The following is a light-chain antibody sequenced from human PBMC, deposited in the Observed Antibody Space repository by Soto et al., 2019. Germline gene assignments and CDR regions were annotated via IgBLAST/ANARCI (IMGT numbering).Light chain of an antibody. CDR3: NSYSSSTTLYL. Sequence: QSVLTQPASVSGSPGQSITISCTGTSSDVGGYNYVSWYQQHPGKAPKLMISDVSNRPSGVSIRFSGSKSGNTASLTISGLQAEDEADYYCNSYSSSTTLYLVGTGTKVTVL. J-gene: IGLJ1*01. V-gene: IGLV2-14*01. CDR2: DVS. CDR1: SSDVGGYNY.